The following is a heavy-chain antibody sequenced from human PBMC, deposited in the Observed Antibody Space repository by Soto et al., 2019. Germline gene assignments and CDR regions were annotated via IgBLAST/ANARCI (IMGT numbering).Heavy chain of an antibody. CDR3: ARDLYYDILTGYYEFDY. V-gene: IGHV1-18*01. CDR2: ISAYNGNT. Sequence: ASVKVSCTASGYTFTSYGISWVRQAPGQGLEWMGWISAYNGNTNYAQKLQGRVTMTTDTSTSTAYMELRSLRSDDTAVYYCARDLYYDILTGYYEFDYWGQGTLVTVSS. J-gene: IGHJ4*02. CDR1: GYTFTSYG. D-gene: IGHD3-9*01.